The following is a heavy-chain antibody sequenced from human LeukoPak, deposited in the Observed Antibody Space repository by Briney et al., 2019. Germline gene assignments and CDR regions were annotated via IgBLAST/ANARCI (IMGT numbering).Heavy chain of an antibody. Sequence: GGSLRLSCVASGFXFSNYAISWVRQAPGKGLEWVSGISGSGSSTYYADSVEGRFTISRDNSKNTLYLQMNSLRAEDTAVYYCAKDRYGADGTSHEYWGQGTLVTVSS. CDR1: GFXFSNYA. J-gene: IGHJ4*02. CDR2: ISGSGSST. D-gene: IGHD1/OR15-1a*01. V-gene: IGHV3-23*01. CDR3: AKDRYGADGTSHEY.